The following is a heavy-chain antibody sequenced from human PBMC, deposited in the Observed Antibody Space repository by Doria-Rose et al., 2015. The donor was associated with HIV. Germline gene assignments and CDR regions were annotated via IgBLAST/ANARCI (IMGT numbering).Heavy chain of an antibody. CDR3: ARGPSDFGDYVAFQH. CDR1: GGSFSGYY. Sequence: QVQLQQWGAGLLKPSETLSLTCAVHGGSFSGYYWTWIRQSPGKGLEWIGEINHGGSTNYTPPPKSRVTISLEMPKNQFSLKVTSVTAADTAVYYCARGPSDFGDYVAFQHWGQGTLVTVSS. V-gene: IGHV4-34*01. D-gene: IGHD4-17*01. J-gene: IGHJ1*01. CDR2: INHGGST.